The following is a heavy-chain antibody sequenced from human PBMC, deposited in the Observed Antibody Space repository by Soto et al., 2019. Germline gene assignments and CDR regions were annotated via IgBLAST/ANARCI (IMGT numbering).Heavy chain of an antibody. J-gene: IGHJ4*02. CDR2: IKQEGSEN. CDR1: GFTFSNYW. D-gene: IGHD6-19*01. CDR3: ARDHINGWKLDD. Sequence: EVQLVESGGGLVQPGGSLRLSCAASGFTFSNYWISWVRQAPGKALEWVANIKQEGSENYYEDSVKGRFTTSRDNTKNSLYLQVNIIRYEDKAVYYCARDHINGWKLDDWGPGAHVTESS. V-gene: IGHV3-7*01.